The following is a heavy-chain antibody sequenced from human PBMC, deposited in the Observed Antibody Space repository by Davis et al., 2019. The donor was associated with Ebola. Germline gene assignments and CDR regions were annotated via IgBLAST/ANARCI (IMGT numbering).Heavy chain of an antibody. CDR3: ARSRGIAARRFDY. CDR2: IDYSGNT. D-gene: IGHD6-6*01. CDR1: GGSISSYY. V-gene: IGHV4-59*12. J-gene: IGHJ4*02. Sequence: MPSETLSLTCTVSGGSISSYYWSWIRQPPGKGLEWIGYIDYSGNTNYNPSLKSRVTISVDTSKNQFSLNLSSVTAADTAVYYCARSRGIAARRFDYWGQGTLVTVSS.